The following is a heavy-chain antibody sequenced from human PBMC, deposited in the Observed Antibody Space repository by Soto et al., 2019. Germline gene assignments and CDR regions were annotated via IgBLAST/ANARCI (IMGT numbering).Heavy chain of an antibody. CDR1: GYVFGDYA. D-gene: IGHD6-19*01. J-gene: IGHJ4*02. CDR3: ATEFSSGYFYLDY. CDR2: INVGSLNI. Sequence: ASVKVSCKASGYVFGDYAIHWVRQASGQRLEWMGRINVGSLNIQYSQKFQGRVTFAREPSTTTAYMELSGLRFDVSAVYYCATEFSSGYFYLDYWGQGTLVTVSS. V-gene: IGHV1-3*01.